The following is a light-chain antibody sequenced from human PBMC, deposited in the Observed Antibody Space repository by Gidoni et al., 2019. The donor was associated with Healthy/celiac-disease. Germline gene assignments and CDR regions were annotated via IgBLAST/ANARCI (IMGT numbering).Light chain of an antibody. Sequence: DIQMTQSPSSLSASVGDRVTITCRASQSIRIFLNWYQQKPGKAPKLLIYAASSLQSGVPSRFSGSGSGTDFTLTISSLQPEDFATYYCQQSYSTPLTFGGXTKVEIK. V-gene: IGKV1-39*01. J-gene: IGKJ4*01. CDR2: AAS. CDR3: QQSYSTPLT. CDR1: QSIRIF.